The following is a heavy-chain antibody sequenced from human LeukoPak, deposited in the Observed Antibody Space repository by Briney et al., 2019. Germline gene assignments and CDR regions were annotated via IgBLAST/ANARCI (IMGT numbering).Heavy chain of an antibody. CDR1: GGSFSGYY. V-gene: IGHV4-34*01. D-gene: IGHD3-10*01. J-gene: IGHJ5*02. CDR3: ARGEPYYYGSGSYPYNWFDP. Sequence: SETLSLTCAVYGGSFSGYYWSWTRQPPGKGLEWIGEINHSGSTNYNPSLKSRVTISVDTSKNQFSLKLSSVTAADTAVYYCARGEPYYYGSGSYPYNWFDPWGQGTLVTVSS. CDR2: INHSGST.